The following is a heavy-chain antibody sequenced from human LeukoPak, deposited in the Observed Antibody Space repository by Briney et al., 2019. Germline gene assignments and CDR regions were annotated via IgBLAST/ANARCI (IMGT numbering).Heavy chain of an antibody. CDR1: GFTFSSYS. CDR3: ASSGSYRFDY. CDR2: ITTSGTAM. Sequence: GGSLRLSCAASGFTFSSYSMNWVRQAPGKGLEWVSHITTSGTAMFYADSVKGRFTISRDNAKNSLYLQMNSLRDEDTAVYYCASSGSYRFDYWGQGTLVTVSS. J-gene: IGHJ4*02. D-gene: IGHD1-26*01. V-gene: IGHV3-48*02.